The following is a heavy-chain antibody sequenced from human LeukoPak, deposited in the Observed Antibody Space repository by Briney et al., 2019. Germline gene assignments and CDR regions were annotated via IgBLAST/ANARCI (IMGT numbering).Heavy chain of an antibody. V-gene: IGHV4-61*08. Sequence: SETLSLTCTVAGGSVSSPDYYWSWIRQPPGKGLEWIGYISYSGSTNYNPSLKSRVTISVDTSKSQFSLKLSSVTAADTAVYYCATTPNPNYFDYWGQGALVTVSS. CDR1: GGSVSSPDYY. CDR3: ATTPNPNYFDY. CDR2: ISYSGST. J-gene: IGHJ4*02.